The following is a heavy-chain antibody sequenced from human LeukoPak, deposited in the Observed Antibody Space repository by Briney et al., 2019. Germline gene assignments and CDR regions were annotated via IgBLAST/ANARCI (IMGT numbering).Heavy chain of an antibody. CDR3: ASSSNYDILTGHYGYFDL. V-gene: IGHV1-45*02. CDR1: GGTFSSYA. CDR2: ITPFNGNT. J-gene: IGHJ2*01. Sequence: ASVKVSCKASGGTFSSYAISWVRQAPGQGLEWMGWITPFNGNTNYAQKFQDRVTITRDRSMSTAYMELSSLRSEDTAMYYCASSSNYDILTGHYGYFDLWGRGTLVTVSS. D-gene: IGHD3-9*01.